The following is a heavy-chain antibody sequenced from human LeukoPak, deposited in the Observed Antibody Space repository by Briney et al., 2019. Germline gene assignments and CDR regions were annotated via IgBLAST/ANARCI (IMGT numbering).Heavy chain of an antibody. V-gene: IGHV4-59*01. J-gene: IGHJ5*02. CDR2: IYYSGST. Sequence: SETLSLTCAVSGGSISSYYWSWIRQPPGKGLEWIGYIYYSGSTNYNPSLKSRVTISVDTSKNQFSLKLSSVTAADTAVYYCAREGSGSYVNWFDPWGQGTLVTVSS. CDR3: AREGSGSYVNWFDP. D-gene: IGHD3-10*01. CDR1: GGSISSYY.